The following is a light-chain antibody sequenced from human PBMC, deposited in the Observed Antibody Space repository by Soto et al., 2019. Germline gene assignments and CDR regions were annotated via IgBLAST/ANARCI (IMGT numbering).Light chain of an antibody. CDR1: QSVSNY. V-gene: IGKV3-11*01. CDR2: DAS. Sequence: EIVLTQSSATLSLSPGERATLSCRASQSVSNYLAWYQQKPGQAPRLLIYDASNRATGIPARFSGSGSGTDFYVTVSRFEPEGFVVYYRQQRIIWPRTFGQGT. J-gene: IGKJ1*01. CDR3: QQRIIWPRT.